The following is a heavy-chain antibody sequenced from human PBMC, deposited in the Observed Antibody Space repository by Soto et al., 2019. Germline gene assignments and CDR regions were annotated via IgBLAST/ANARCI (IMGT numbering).Heavy chain of an antibody. CDR1: GGTFSSYT. CDR3: ARVAQGSGSYYTYYFDY. J-gene: IGHJ4*02. Sequence: VASVKVSCKASGGTFSSYTISWVRQAPGQGLEWMGRIIPILGIANYAQKFQGRVTITADKSTSTAYMELSSLRSEDTAVYYCARVAQGSGSYYTYYFDYWGQGTLVTVSS. D-gene: IGHD3-10*01. CDR2: IIPILGIA. V-gene: IGHV1-69*02.